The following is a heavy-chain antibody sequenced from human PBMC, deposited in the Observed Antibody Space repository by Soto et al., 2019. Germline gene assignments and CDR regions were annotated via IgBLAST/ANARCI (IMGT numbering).Heavy chain of an antibody. CDR1: GFTFSSYW. CDR3: ARWRRYGMDV. Sequence: EVQLVESGGGLVQPGGSLRLSCAASGFTFSSYWMHWVRQAPGKGLVWVSRINSDGISTGYADSVKGRFTISRDNAKNTLYQQMNSLRAEDTAVYYCARWRRYGMDVWGQGTTVTVSS. J-gene: IGHJ6*02. CDR2: INSDGIST. V-gene: IGHV3-74*01. D-gene: IGHD6-25*01.